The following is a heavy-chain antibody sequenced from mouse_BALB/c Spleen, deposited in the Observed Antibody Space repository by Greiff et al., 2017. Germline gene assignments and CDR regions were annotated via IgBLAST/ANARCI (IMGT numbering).Heavy chain of an antibody. J-gene: IGHJ4*01. V-gene: IGHV1S29*02. D-gene: IGHD2-1*01. CDR3: ARGYGNYPMDY. CDR1: GYTFTDYN. CDR2: IYPYNGGT. Sequence: VQLQQSGPELVKPGPSVKISCKASGYTFTDYNMHWVKQSHGKSLEWIGYIYPYNGGTGYNQKFKSKATLTVDNSSSTAYMELRSLTSEDSAVYYCARGYGNYPMDYWGQGTSVTVSS.